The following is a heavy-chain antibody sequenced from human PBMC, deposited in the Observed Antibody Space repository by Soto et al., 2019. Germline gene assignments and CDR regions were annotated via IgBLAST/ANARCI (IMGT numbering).Heavy chain of an antibody. J-gene: IGHJ4*02. CDR1: GFTFSSYG. CDR2: ISYDGGNK. V-gene: IGHV3-30*18. D-gene: IGHD3-16*02. Sequence: PGGSLRLSCAASGFTFSSYGMHWVRQAPGKGLQWVAFISYDGGNKYYADSVKGRFTISRDDSKNTLFLQMNSLRVEDTAMYYCAKALGELSPESYDYWGQGILVTVSS. CDR3: AKALGELSPESYDY.